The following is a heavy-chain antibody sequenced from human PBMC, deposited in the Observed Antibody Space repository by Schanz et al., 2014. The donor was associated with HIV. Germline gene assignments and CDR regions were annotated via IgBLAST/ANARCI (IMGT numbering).Heavy chain of an antibody. CDR1: GFSLEDYA. V-gene: IGHV3-21*01. J-gene: IGHJ4*02. D-gene: IGHD3-22*01. CDR2: IDSSSSYK. Sequence: EVQLMESGGGLVQPGRSLRLSCAASGFSLEDYAMHWVRQAPGKGLEWVSSIDSSSSYKYYADSVKGRFTISRDNAKNSLYLQMNSLRAEDTAVYYCAREPSTYFYDTSGSGVDYWGQGTLVTVSS. CDR3: AREPSTYFYDTSGSGVDY.